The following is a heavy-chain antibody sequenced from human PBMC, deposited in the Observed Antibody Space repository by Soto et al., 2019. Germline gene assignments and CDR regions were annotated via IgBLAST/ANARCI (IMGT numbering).Heavy chain of an antibody. V-gene: IGHV3-33*01. CDR2: IWYDGSNK. D-gene: IGHD6-19*01. CDR1: GFTFSSYG. CDR3: ARGHLAAVAVPYDYYGMDV. J-gene: IGHJ6*02. Sequence: QVQLVESGGGVVQPGRSLRLSCAASGFTFSSYGMHWVRQAPGKGLEWVAVIWYDGSNKYYADSVKGRFTISRDNSKNTLDLQMNSLRAEDTAVYYCARGHLAAVAVPYDYYGMDVWGQGTTVTVSS.